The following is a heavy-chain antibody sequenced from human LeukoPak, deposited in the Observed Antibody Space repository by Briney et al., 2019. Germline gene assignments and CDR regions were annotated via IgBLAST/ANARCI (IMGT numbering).Heavy chain of an antibody. CDR3: ARGLWFGELLSPYYYYYMDV. CDR1: GGSISSYY. CDR2: IYYSGST. V-gene: IGHV4-59*01. Sequence: SETLSLTCTVPGGSISSYYWSWLRQPPGKGLEWIGYIYYSGSTNYNPSLKSRVTISVDTSKNQCSLKLSSVTAADTAVYYCARGLWFGELLSPYYYYYMDVWGKGTTVTVSS. D-gene: IGHD3-10*01. J-gene: IGHJ6*03.